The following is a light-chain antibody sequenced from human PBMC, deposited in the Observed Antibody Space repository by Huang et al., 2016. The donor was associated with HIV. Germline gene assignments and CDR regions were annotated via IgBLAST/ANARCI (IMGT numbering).Light chain of an antibody. CDR1: QSVLYSSNNKNC. Sequence: DIVMTQSPDSLAVSLGERATINCKSSQSVLYSSNNKNCLAWYQQKRGQAPKLLIYGSSTRESGVPDRFSGSGSGTDFTLTISSLQAEDVAVYYCQQYYTTPFTFGPGTKVDIK. CDR2: GSS. J-gene: IGKJ3*01. CDR3: QQYYTTPFT. V-gene: IGKV4-1*01.